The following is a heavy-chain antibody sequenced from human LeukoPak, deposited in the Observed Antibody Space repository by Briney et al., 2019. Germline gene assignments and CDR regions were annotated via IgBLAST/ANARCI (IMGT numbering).Heavy chain of an antibody. D-gene: IGHD2-8*02. CDR3: ARVQSVVYGNFDY. CDR1: GFTFSSYW. J-gene: IGHJ4*02. V-gene: IGHV3-7*01. CDR2: IKQDGSEK. Sequence: GGSLRLSCAASGFTFSSYWMSWVRRAPGKGLEWVANIKQDGSEKYYVDSVKGRFTISRDNAKNSLYLQMNSLRAEDTAVYYCARVQSVVYGNFDYWGQGTLVTVSS.